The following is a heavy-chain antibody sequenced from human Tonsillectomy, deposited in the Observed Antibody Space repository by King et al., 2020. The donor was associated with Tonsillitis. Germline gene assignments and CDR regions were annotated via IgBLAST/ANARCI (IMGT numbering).Heavy chain of an antibody. V-gene: IGHV3-33*01. CDR3: AREDGPQPFDY. CDR2: AWYDGSSK. J-gene: IGHJ4*02. D-gene: IGHD2-2*01. CDR1: GFTFSSYG. Sequence: VQLVESGGGVVQPGRSLRLSCAASGFTFSSYGMHWVRQAPGKGLEWVAVAWYDGSSKYYADSVKGRFTISRDNSKKTLYLQMNSLRAEDTAVYFCAREDGPQPFDYWGQGTLVTVSS.